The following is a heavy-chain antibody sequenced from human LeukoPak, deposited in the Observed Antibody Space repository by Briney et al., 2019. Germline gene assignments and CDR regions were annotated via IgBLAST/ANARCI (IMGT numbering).Heavy chain of an antibody. CDR3: ARVAYDYVWGVYRPPHYYFDY. CDR1: GYTFTNYG. D-gene: IGHD3-16*02. J-gene: IGHJ4*02. V-gene: IGHV1-69*13. CDR2: IIPIIGTA. Sequence: SVKVSCKASGYTFTNYGISWVRQAPGQGLEWMGGIIPIIGTANYTQKFQDRVTLSADESTSTAYMELSSLRSEDTAIYYCARVAYDYVWGVYRPPHYYFDYWGQGTLVTVSS.